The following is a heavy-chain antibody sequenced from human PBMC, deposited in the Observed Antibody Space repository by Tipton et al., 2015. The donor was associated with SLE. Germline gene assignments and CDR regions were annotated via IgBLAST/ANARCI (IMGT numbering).Heavy chain of an antibody. D-gene: IGHD6-13*01. CDR1: GYSTTKGYY. CDR2: IYPSGST. Sequence: TLSLTCTVSGYSTTKGYYWCWIRQAPGKGREWIGRIYPSGSTCYEPSLKSRVTMSVDTSKNPFSLNLKSVTVPDAAVYYCARGVAPAGTAGDFWGQGTLVTVSS. CDR3: ARGVAPAGTAGDF. J-gene: IGHJ4*02. V-gene: IGHV4-38-2*02.